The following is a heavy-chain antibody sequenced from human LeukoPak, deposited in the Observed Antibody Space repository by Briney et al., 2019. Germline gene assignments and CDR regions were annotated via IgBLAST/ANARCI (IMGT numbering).Heavy chain of an antibody. D-gene: IGHD3-16*02. V-gene: IGHV4-38-2*02. CDR3: ARYDVWGSYRAFDY. CDR2: MYHSGST. J-gene: IGHJ4*02. Sequence: SETLSLTCSVSNYSISTDYYWGWIRQPPGKGLEWIGTMYHSGSTYYNPSLKSRVTISVDTSKNQFSLRLSSVNAADTAVYYCARYDVWGSYRAFDYWGQGTLVTVSS. CDR1: NYSISTDYY.